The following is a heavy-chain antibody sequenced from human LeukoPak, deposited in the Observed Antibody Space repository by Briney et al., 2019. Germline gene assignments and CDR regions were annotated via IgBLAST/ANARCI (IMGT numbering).Heavy chain of an antibody. CDR2: ISSSSSTI. Sequence: GSLRLSCAASGFTLSSYNINWVRQAPGKGLEWVSYISSSSSTIYYADSVKGRFTISRDNAKNSLYLQMNSLRDEDTAVYYCARTEWELPRYWGQGTLVTVSS. D-gene: IGHD1-26*01. J-gene: IGHJ4*02. CDR3: ARTEWELPRY. CDR1: GFTLSSYN. V-gene: IGHV3-48*02.